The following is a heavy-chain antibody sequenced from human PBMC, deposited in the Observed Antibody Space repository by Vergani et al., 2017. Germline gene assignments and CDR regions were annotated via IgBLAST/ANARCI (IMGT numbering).Heavy chain of an antibody. D-gene: IGHD3-16*01. J-gene: IGHJ4*02. CDR3: TADHYYDLRPI. Sequence: EVQLVQSGAEVKKPGTTAKISCRVSGYTFTDYYLHWVQQAPGKGLEWVGLFDPNDGETIYAERFQGRVTITADTSSDTTYMEMSSLRSEDTAVYYCTADHYYDLRPIWGQGTPVTVSS. CDR2: FDPNDGET. V-gene: IGHV1-69-2*01. CDR1: GYTFTDYY.